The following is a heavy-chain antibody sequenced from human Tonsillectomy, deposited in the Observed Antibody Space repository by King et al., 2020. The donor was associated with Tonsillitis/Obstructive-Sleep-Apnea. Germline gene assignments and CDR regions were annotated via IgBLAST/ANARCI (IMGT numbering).Heavy chain of an antibody. Sequence: VQLVESGAEVKKPGASVKVSCKASSYTFTSYGITWVRQAPGQGLEWMGWISAFYGNTNYAQKLQGRVTMTTDTSTSTAYMEVRSLRSDDTAVYYCAGGTRNNWNEEVDFFDYWGQGTLVTVSS. J-gene: IGHJ4*02. CDR2: ISAFYGNT. CDR1: SYTFTSYG. V-gene: IGHV1-18*01. D-gene: IGHD1-1*01. CDR3: AGGTRNNWNEEVDFFDY.